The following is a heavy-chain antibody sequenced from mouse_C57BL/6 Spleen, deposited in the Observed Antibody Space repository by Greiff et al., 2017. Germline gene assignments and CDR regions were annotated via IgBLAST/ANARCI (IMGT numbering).Heavy chain of an antibody. Sequence: VQLQQSGPELVKPGASVKISCKASGYSFTSYYIHWVKQRPGQGLEWIGCIYPGSGNTKYNEKFKGKATLTADTSSSTAYMQLSSLTSEDSAVYYCAREGDFDVWGTGTTVTVSS. CDR2: IYPGSGNT. V-gene: IGHV1-66*01. CDR3: AREGDFDV. CDR1: GYSFTSYY. J-gene: IGHJ1*03.